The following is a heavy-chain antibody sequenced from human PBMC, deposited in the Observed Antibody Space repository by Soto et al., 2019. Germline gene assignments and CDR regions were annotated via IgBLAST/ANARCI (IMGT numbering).Heavy chain of an antibody. J-gene: IGHJ4*02. D-gene: IGHD5-18*01. CDR2: INSDGSST. CDR3: ARDGYSYGLTPLDY. CDR1: GFTFSSYW. Sequence: EVQLVESGGGLVQPEGSLRLSCAASGFTFSSYWMHWVRQAPGKGLVWVSRINSDGSSTSYADSVKGRFTISRDNAKNTLYLQMNSLRAEDTAVYYCARDGYSYGLTPLDYWGQGTLVTVSS. V-gene: IGHV3-74*01.